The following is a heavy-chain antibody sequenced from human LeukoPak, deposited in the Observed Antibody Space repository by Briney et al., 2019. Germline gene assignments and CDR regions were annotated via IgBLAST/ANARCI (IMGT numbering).Heavy chain of an antibody. Sequence: ASVKLTCKTSGYTFSDYGLNWVRQAPGQGLQWMGGISAYSGDINYSQKFQGRVTVTTDSATSTAYMDLRSLTSEDTGLYYCAPGQFDYWGQGTLVTVSS. CDR1: GYTFSDYG. CDR3: APGQFDY. J-gene: IGHJ4*02. V-gene: IGHV1-18*01. CDR2: ISAYSGDI.